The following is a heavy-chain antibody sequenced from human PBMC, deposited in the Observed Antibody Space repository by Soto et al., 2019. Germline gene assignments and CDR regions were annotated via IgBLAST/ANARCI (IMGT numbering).Heavy chain of an antibody. CDR3: ASLADTAMASSFDD. Sequence: SVKFSCKASGVTFSSYAISWVRQAPGQGLEWMGGIIPIFGTANYAQKFQGRVTITADESTSTAYMELSSLRSEDTAVYYCASLADTAMASSFDDWGQGTLVTVSS. CDR2: IIPIFGTA. V-gene: IGHV1-69*13. CDR1: GVTFSSYA. D-gene: IGHD5-18*01. J-gene: IGHJ4*02.